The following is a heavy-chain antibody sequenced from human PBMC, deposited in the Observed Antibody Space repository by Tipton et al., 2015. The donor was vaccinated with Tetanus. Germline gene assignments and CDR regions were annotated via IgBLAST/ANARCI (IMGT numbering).Heavy chain of an antibody. D-gene: IGHD2-21*01. J-gene: IGHJ4*02. V-gene: IGHV3-7*01. CDR2: IKEDGSEK. CDR3: VRESRSRVVGQ. Sequence: SGFIFSSYWMGWVRQAPGKGLEWVAKIKEDGSEKNYVDSVKGRFTISRDNAKNSLYLQMNSLRAEDTAVYYCVRESRSRVVGQWGQGALVTVSS. CDR1: GFIFSSYW.